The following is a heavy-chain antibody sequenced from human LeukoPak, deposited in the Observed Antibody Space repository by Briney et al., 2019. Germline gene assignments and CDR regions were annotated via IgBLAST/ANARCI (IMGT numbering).Heavy chain of an antibody. V-gene: IGHV1-69*06. CDR1: GGTFSSYA. Sequence: SVKVSCKASGGTFSSYAISWERQAPGQGLEWMGRIIPIFGTANYAQKFQGRVTITADKSTSTAYMELSSLRSEDTAVYYCARFSSWYKDEYFQHWGQGTLVTVSS. D-gene: IGHD6-13*01. J-gene: IGHJ1*01. CDR3: ARFSSWYKDEYFQH. CDR2: IIPIFGTA.